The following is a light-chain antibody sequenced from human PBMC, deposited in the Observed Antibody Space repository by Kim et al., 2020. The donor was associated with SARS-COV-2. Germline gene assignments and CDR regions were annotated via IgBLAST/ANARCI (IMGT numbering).Light chain of an antibody. CDR3: QKYYSAPWT. Sequence: ASVGDRVTITCRASQGITNSLAWYQQKPGTAPKLLIYDASTLHSGVPSRFSGSGSGTDFTLTISSLQPEDVATYYCQKYYSAPWTFGQGTKVDIK. J-gene: IGKJ1*01. CDR1: QGITNS. V-gene: IGKV1-27*01. CDR2: DAS.